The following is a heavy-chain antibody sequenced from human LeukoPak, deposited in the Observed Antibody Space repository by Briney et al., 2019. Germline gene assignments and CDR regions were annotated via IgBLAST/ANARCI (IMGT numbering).Heavy chain of an antibody. CDR3: TRMTTGHDY. D-gene: IGHD4-17*01. CDR2: INHSGYT. CDR1: GVSFNDYY. J-gene: IGHJ4*02. Sequence: SETLSLTCAVSGVSFNDYYWSWVRQTPGKGLEWVGEINHSGYTNYRPSVKSRFTLSIDTSKKPFSLNLKSVTVADTGIYYCTRMTTGHDYWGQGTLVTVSS. V-gene: IGHV4-34*10.